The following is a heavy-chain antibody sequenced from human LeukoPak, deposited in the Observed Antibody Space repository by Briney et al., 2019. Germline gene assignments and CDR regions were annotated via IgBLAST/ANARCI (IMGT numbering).Heavy chain of an antibody. J-gene: IGHJ4*02. Sequence: GGSLRLSCAASGFTFSSYAMSWVRQAPGKGLEWVSGISSIGGSTFYADSVKGRFTISRDNSKKTVFLQMISLRAEDTAVYHCAKEAGNGWSYFDYWGQGTLVTVSS. V-gene: IGHV3-23*01. CDR1: GFTFSSYA. CDR3: AKEAGNGWSYFDY. D-gene: IGHD6-19*01. CDR2: ISSIGGST.